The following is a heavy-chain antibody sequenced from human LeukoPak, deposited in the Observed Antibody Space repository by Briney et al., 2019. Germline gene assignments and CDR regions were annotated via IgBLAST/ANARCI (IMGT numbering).Heavy chain of an antibody. CDR3: ARSLISAVIGMDV. Sequence: PGGSLRLSCAGSGFTFKDYYLNWIRQAPGKGLEWVSYISGGSTYTNYANSVKGRFTISRDNARNSLFQQMNSLTAEDTAIYYCARSLISAVIGMDVWGQGTAVTVSS. CDR1: GFTFKDYY. D-gene: IGHD3-3*01. CDR2: ISGGSTYT. J-gene: IGHJ6*02. V-gene: IGHV3-11*06.